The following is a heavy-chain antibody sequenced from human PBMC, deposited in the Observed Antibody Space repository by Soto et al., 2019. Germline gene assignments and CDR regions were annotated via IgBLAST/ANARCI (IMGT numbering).Heavy chain of an antibody. V-gene: IGHV1-69*02. D-gene: IGHD2-8*01. J-gene: IGHJ1*01. Sequence: QVQLVQSGAEVKKPGSSVKVSCKASGGTFSSYTISWVRQAPGQGLEWMGRIIPILGIANYAQKFQGRVTITADKTTSTAYMELSSLRSEDTAVYYCARGCPGCMLQTTSWGKGTLVTVSS. CDR3: ARGCPGCMLQTTS. CDR1: GGTFSSYT. CDR2: IIPILGIA.